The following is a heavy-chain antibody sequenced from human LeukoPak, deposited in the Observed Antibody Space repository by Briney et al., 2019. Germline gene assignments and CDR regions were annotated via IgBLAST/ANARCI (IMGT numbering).Heavy chain of an antibody. Sequence: GGSLRLSCAASGFTFSSYWMHWVRQAPGKGLVWVSRINSDGSSTSYADSVKGRFTITRDNAKNSLYLQMNSLRAEDTALYYCAKARGILTGYSPLDVWGQGTTVTVSS. CDR1: GFTFSSYW. D-gene: IGHD3-9*01. J-gene: IGHJ6*02. CDR3: AKARGILTGYSPLDV. CDR2: INSDGSST. V-gene: IGHV3-74*01.